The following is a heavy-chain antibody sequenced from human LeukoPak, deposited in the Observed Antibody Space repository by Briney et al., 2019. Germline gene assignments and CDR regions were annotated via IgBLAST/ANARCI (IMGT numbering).Heavy chain of an antibody. J-gene: IGHJ6*04. CDR1: AFPFSSYA. D-gene: IGHD6-19*01. CDR3: APSGIVPTGYSSGRHYYYGMDV. V-gene: IGHV3-30*04. Sequence: GGSQRLSRDASAFPFSSYAMLWGRQAPGKWLEWVAGKSYDGCNKYYAESVKGRFTISRDSSKNTLYLQMNSLRAEDTAVYYCAPSGIVPTGYSSGRHYYYGMDVWGKGTTVTVSS. CDR2: KSYDGCNK.